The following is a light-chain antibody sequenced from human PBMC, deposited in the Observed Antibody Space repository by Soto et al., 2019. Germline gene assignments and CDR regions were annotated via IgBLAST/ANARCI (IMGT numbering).Light chain of an antibody. CDR1: QAVTDY. J-gene: IGKJ1*01. CDR3: QHCNSAPWT. CDR2: AAS. Sequence: DIQMTQSPSSLSASVGDRVTITCRASQAVTDYLAWYQQKPGQVPSLLIYAASTLQSGVPSRFSGSGSGAYFTLTITGLQPEDVATYYCQHCNSAPWTFGQGTKVDIK. V-gene: IGKV1-27*01.